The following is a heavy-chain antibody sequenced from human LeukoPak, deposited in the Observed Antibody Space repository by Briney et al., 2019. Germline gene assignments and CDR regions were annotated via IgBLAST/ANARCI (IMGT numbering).Heavy chain of an antibody. CDR3: ARDRDYYGSGSLAHDY. D-gene: IGHD3-10*01. Sequence: ASVTVSCKASVYTFTGYYMHWVRQAPGQGLEWMGWINPNNDGTNYAQKFQGRVTMTRDTSISTAYMELSRLTSDDTAVYYCARDRDYYGSGSLAHDYWGQGTLATLSS. CDR2: INPNNDGT. J-gene: IGHJ4*02. CDR1: VYTFTGYY. V-gene: IGHV1-2*02.